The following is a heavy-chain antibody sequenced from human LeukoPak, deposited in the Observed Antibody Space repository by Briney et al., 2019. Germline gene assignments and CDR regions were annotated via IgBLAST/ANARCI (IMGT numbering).Heavy chain of an antibody. CDR1: GYTFTSYD. J-gene: IGHJ6*03. CDR3: ARGRRIQTLVGYYMDV. Sequence: ASVKVSCKASGYTFTSYDINWVRQATGQGLEWMGWMNPNSGNTGYAQKFQGRVTITRNTSISTAYMELSSLRSEDTAVYYCARGRRIQTLVGYYMDVWGKGTTVTISS. D-gene: IGHD2-15*01. CDR2: MNPNSGNT. V-gene: IGHV1-8*03.